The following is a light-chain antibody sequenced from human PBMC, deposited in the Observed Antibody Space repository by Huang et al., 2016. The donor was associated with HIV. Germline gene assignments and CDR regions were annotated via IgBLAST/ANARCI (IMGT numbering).Light chain of an antibody. Sequence: EIVMTQSPATLSVSPGERVTLSCRASQSISDNLAWYQQKPGKAPRLLIYGASTRATGIPARFSGSGSGTEFTLNINSLQSEDVAVYYCQQYTNWPPSYTFGQGTRLEIK. CDR1: QSISDN. J-gene: IGKJ2*01. V-gene: IGKV3-15*01. CDR2: GAS. CDR3: QQYTNWPPSYT.